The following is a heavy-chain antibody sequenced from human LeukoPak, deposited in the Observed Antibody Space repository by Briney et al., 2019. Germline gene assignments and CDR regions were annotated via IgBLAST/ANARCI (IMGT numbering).Heavy chain of an antibody. CDR3: AKNRDRGVPTYYYDSSGSSHFDL. CDR2: IIYDGSNK. J-gene: IGHJ2*01. D-gene: IGHD3-22*01. V-gene: IGHV3-30*18. Sequence: GRSLRLSCAASGFTFSSYGMHWVRQAPGKGLEWVAVIIYDGSNKYYADSVKGRFTISRDNSKNTLYLQMNSLRAGDTAVYYCAKNRDRGVPTYYYDSSGSSHFDLWGRGTLVTVSS. CDR1: GFTFSSYG.